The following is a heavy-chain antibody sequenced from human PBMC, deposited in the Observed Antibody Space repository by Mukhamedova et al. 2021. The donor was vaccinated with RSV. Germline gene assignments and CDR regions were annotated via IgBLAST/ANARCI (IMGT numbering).Heavy chain of an antibody. D-gene: IGHD1-14*01. CDR3: ARGEPRGYSYYGM. V-gene: IGHV3-30*09. Sequence: TFSTYAMHWVRQARQAPGKGLEWMAVISFDGSNKYYADSVKGRFAISRDNSKNTLYLQMNSLRAEDTAVYYCARGEPRGYSYYGM. CDR2: ISFDGSNK. J-gene: IGHJ6*01. CDR1: TFSTYA.